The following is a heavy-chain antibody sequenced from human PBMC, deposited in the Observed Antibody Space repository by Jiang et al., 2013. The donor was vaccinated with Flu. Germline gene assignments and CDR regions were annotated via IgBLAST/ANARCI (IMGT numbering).Heavy chain of an antibody. CDR3: ARDDDMITFGGVIVFRWFDP. CDR1: GGTFSSYT. V-gene: IGHV1-69*04. D-gene: IGHD3-16*02. Sequence: GAEVKKPGSSVKVSCKASGGTFSSYTICWVRQAPGQGLEWMGRIIPILGIANYAQKFQGRVTITADKSTSTAYMELSSLRSEDTAVYYCARDDDMITFGGVIVFRWFDPWGQGTLVTVSS. CDR2: IIPILGIA. J-gene: IGHJ5*02.